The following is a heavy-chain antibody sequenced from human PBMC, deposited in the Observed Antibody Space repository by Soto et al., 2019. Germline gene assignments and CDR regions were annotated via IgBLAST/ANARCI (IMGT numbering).Heavy chain of an antibody. V-gene: IGHV1-69*06. CDR2: IIPIFRST. D-gene: IGHD2-15*01. J-gene: IGHJ2*01. CDR3: ARVLHPPYGSGVRSLGWYFDL. Sequence: QVQLVQSGAEVKKPGSSVKVSCKASGGTFNSYALTWVRQAPGHGLEWMGGIIPIFRSTNYAQKFQGRVTITANRSTSTAYMELSSLRSDDAAVYYWARVLHPPYGSGVRSLGWYFDLWGRGTLVPVSS. CDR1: GGTFNSYA.